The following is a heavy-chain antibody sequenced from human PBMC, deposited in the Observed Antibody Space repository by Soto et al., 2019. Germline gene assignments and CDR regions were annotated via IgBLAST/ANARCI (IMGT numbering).Heavy chain of an antibody. CDR3: ARDLPNYDILTGYYPQNWFDP. D-gene: IGHD3-9*01. CDR2: IYYSGST. CDR1: GGSISSYY. J-gene: IGHJ5*02. Sequence: SETLSLTCTVSGGSISSYYWSWIRQPPGKGLEWIGYIYYSGSTNYNPSLKSRVTISVDTSKNQFSLKLSSVTAADTAVYYCARDLPNYDILTGYYPQNWFDPWGQGTRVTVSS. V-gene: IGHV4-59*01.